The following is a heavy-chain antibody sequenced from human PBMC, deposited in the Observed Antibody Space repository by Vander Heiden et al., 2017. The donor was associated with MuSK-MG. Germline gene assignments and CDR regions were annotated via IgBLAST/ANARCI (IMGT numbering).Heavy chain of an antibody. V-gene: IGHV3-33*06. CDR1: GFTFSSYG. CDR2: IWYDGSNK. J-gene: IGHJ4*02. Sequence: QVQLVASGGGVVQPGRSLRPSCAASGFTFSSYGMHWVRQAPGKGLEWVAVIWYDGSNKYYADSVKGRFTISRDNSKNTLYLQMNSLRAEDTAVYYCAKNSGYDVGIFDYWGQGTLVTVSS. D-gene: IGHD5-12*01. CDR3: AKNSGYDVGIFDY.